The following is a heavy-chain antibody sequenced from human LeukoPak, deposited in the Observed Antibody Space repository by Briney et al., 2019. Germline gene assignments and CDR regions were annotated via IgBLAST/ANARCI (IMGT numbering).Heavy chain of an antibody. CDR2: ISGYNGNT. J-gene: IGHJ4*02. D-gene: IGHD3-22*01. CDR3: ASPFYYDSRVPGF. V-gene: IGHV1-18*01. Sequence: ASVKVSCKASGYTLASYGISWVRQAPGQGLEWMGWISGYNGNTNYAQKLQGRVTMTTDTSTSTAYMELRNLRSDDTAVYYCASPFYYDSRVPGFWGQGTLVTVSS. CDR1: GYTLASYG.